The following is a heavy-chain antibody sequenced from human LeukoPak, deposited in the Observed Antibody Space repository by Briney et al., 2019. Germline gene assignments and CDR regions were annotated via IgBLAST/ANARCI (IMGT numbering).Heavy chain of an antibody. CDR2: ISCYNGDT. V-gene: IGHV1-18*01. CDR1: RYTLNKYG. Sequence: ASVKVSSKPSRYTLNKYGIRWVRQAPGQRLEWMGWISCYNGDTRYAQKFQGRVTMTKDTSTSTVHMELRSLRSDDTAVYYCARAPINTSGYYVYHDYWGQGALVTVSS. J-gene: IGHJ4*02. CDR3: ARAPINTSGYYVYHDY. D-gene: IGHD6-19*01.